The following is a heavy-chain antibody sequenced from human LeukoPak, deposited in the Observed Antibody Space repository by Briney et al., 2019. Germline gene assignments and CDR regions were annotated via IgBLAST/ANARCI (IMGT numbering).Heavy chain of an antibody. D-gene: IGHD4-11*01. J-gene: IGHJ5*01. CDR3: AREKGSSNYDS. CDR2: INGDGSST. CDR1: GITFNTYW. Sequence: TGGSLRLSCAASGITFNTYWMHWVRQVPGKGPVWVSRINGDGSSTAYADSVKDRFTISRDNAKNTVYLQMNSLRAEDAAVYYCAREKGSSNYDSWGQGTLLTVSS. V-gene: IGHV3-74*03.